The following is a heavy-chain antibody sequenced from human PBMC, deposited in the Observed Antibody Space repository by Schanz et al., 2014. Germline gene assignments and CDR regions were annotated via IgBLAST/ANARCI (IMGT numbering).Heavy chain of an antibody. CDR2: LTGSGTTT. J-gene: IGHJ4*02. Sequence: EVQLVESGGGLVQPGGSLRLSCVASGFTFSTYAMSWVRQAPGKGPEWVSALTGSGTTTYYADSVKGRFTISRDNSKNTLDLQMNSLRAEDTAIYYCAKDHPSSGWPAFDVWGQGTQVTVSS. D-gene: IGHD6-19*01. CDR3: AKDHPSSGWPAFDV. V-gene: IGHV3-23*04. CDR1: GFTFSTYA.